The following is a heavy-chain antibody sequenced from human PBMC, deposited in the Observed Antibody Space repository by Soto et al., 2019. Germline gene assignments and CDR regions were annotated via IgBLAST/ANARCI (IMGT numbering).Heavy chain of an antibody. Sequence: ESGGGVVPPGRSLRLSCAASGFTFSSYGMHWVRQAPGKGLEWVAVISYDGSNKYYADSVKGRFTISRDNSKNTLYLQMNSLRAEDTAVYYCAKTYSSSWYGGYFDYWGQGTLVTVSS. CDR1: GFTFSSYG. CDR2: ISYDGSNK. V-gene: IGHV3-30*18. D-gene: IGHD6-13*01. CDR3: AKTYSSSWYGGYFDY. J-gene: IGHJ4*02.